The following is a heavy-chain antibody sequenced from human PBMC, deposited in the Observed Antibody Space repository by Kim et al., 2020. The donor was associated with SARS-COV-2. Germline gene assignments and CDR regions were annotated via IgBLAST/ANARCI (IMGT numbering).Heavy chain of an antibody. V-gene: IGHV4-59*01. CDR1: GGSISSYY. J-gene: IGHJ6*02. D-gene: IGHD6-13*01. CDR2: ISYSGST. Sequence: SETLSLTCTVSGGSISSYYWSWIRQPPGKGLEWIGYISYSGSTNYNPSPKSRVSMSVDTSKKQLSLKLNSVTAADTAVYYCARDAPAGRYYYGMDVWG. CDR3: ARDAPAGRYYYGMDV.